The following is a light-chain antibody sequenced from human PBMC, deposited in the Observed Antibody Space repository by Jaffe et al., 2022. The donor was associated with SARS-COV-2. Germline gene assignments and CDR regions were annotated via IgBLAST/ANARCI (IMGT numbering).Light chain of an antibody. V-gene: IGLV3-9*01. CDR2: KDT. CDR3: QVWDSNTYV. CDR1: NIGTKS. J-gene: IGLJ1*01. Sequence: SYELTQPLSVSVALGQTARIPCGGNNIGTKSVHWYQQKPGQAPVLVIYKDTNRPSWIPERFSASNSGNTATLTISRAQAGDEADYYCQVWDSNTYVFGAGTKVTVL.